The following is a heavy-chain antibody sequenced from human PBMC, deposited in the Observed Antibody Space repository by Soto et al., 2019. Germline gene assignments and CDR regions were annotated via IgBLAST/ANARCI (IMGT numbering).Heavy chain of an antibody. CDR2: ISGSGGST. V-gene: IGHV3-23*01. J-gene: IGHJ4*02. CDR1: GFTFSSYA. D-gene: IGHD3-10*01. Sequence: GGSLRLSCAASGFTFSSYAMSWVRQTPGKGLEWVSAISGSGGSTYYADSVKGRFTISRDNSKNTLYLQMNSLRAEDTAVYYCAKDLNTALQSITMVRGPFDYWGQGTLVTVSS. CDR3: AKDLNTALQSITMVRGPFDY.